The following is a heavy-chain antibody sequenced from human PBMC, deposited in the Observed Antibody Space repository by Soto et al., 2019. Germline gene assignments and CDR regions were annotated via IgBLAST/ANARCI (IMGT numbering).Heavy chain of an antibody. Sequence: PGLALILPCAGVGVTFGSYGMRWVSQAPGKGLEWVAVMWYDGSNKYYADAVKGRFTISRDNSKNTLYLQMNSLRAEDTAVYYCAREGERRFLEWLTRPDYYYYMDVWGKGTTVTVSS. D-gene: IGHD3-3*01. CDR2: MWYDGSNK. CDR3: AREGERRFLEWLTRPDYYYYMDV. CDR1: GVTFGSYG. J-gene: IGHJ6*03. V-gene: IGHV3-33*01.